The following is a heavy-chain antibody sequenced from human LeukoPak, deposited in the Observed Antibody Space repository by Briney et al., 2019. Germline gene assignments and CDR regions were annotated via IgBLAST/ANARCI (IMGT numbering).Heavy chain of an antibody. J-gene: IGHJ3*02. CDR1: GFTFSSYA. CDR3: AKASRVVRGVTDAFDI. V-gene: IGHV3-23*01. D-gene: IGHD3-10*01. CDR2: ISGSGGST. Sequence: GGSLRLSCAASGFTFSSYAMSWVRQAPGKGLEWVSAISGSGGSTYYADSVKGRSTISRDNSKNTLYLQMNSLRAEDTAVYYCAKASRVVRGVTDAFDIWGQGTMVTVSS.